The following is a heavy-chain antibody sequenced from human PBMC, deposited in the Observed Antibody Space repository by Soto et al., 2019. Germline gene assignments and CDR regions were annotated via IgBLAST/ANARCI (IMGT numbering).Heavy chain of an antibody. D-gene: IGHD5-12*01. CDR1: GGSNSSYY. V-gene: IGHV4-59*01. Sequence: SETLSLTCTVSGGSNSSYYWSWIRQPPGKGLEWIGYIYYSGSTNYNPSLKSRVTISVDTSKNQFSLKLSSVTAADTAVYYCARGGGYETFDYWGQGTLVTVSS. CDR2: IYYSGST. J-gene: IGHJ4*02. CDR3: ARGGGYETFDY.